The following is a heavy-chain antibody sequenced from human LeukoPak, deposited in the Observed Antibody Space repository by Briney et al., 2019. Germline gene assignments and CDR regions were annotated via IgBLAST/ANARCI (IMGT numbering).Heavy chain of an antibody. V-gene: IGHV4-59*01. CDR1: SDSFSSYY. CDR3: ARATRYDFWSGYSFDY. CDR2: IYDSGST. J-gene: IGHJ4*01. D-gene: IGHD3-3*01. Sequence: SETLSLTCTVSSDSFSSYYWSWIRQPPGKGLECIGYIYDSGSTNYNPSLKSRVTISVDTSKNQFSLKLSSVTAADTAVYYCARATRYDFWSGYSFDYWGQGTLVTVSS.